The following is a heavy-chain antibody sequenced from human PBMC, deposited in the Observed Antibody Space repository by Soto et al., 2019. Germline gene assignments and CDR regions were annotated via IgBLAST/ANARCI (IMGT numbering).Heavy chain of an antibody. J-gene: IGHJ4*02. CDR2: INHSGST. CDR3: ARGEEYYDFWSGYSLYYFDY. Sequence: PSETLSLTCAVYGGSFSGYYWSWIRQPPGKGLEWIGEINHSGSTNYNPSLKSRVTISVDTSKNQFSLKLSSVTAADTAVYYCARGEEYYDFWSGYSLYYFDYWGQGTLVTVSS. V-gene: IGHV4-34*01. CDR1: GGSFSGYY. D-gene: IGHD3-3*01.